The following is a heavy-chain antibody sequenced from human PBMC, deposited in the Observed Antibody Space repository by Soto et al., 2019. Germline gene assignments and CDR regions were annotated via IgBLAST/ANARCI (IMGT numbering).Heavy chain of an antibody. CDR3: SRDRRASSIAARRSFDDFDI. CDR2: FIPIFGTA. D-gene: IGHD6-6*01. V-gene: IGHV1-69*01. J-gene: IGHJ3*02. Sequence: QVQLVQSGAEVKKPGSSVKVSCKASVGTFSSYAISWVRQAPGQGLEWMGGFIPIFGTANYAQKFQGRVTITADESKITAYMELRSLRSEDTAMYYCSRDRRASSIAARRSFDDFDIRGQGTMVTVSS. CDR1: VGTFSSYA.